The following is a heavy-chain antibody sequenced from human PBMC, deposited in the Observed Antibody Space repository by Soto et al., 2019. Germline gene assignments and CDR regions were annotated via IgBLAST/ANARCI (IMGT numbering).Heavy chain of an antibody. CDR2: ISSSSSTT. CDR3: ASDPYANDFGDHVVLRGAFDI. Sequence: EVQLVESGGGLVQPGGSLRLSCAASGFTFSIYSMNWVRQAPGKGLEWVSYISSSSSTTYYAGSVKGRFTISRDHVKNSLYLQMNSLRVEDTAVYYCASDPYANDFGDHVVLRGAFDIWGQGTVVTVSS. J-gene: IGHJ3*02. CDR1: GFTFSIYS. D-gene: IGHD4-17*01. V-gene: IGHV3-48*01.